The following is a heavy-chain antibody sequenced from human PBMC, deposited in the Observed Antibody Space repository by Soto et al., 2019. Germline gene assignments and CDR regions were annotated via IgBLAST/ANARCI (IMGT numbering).Heavy chain of an antibody. V-gene: IGHV3-30*04. D-gene: IGHD3-10*01. J-gene: IGHJ4*02. CDR3: LRWSMGLGYSHFDS. CDR1: GFTFSSDA. Sequence: GGSLRLSCAASGFTFSSDAMRWVRQAPGKGLEWVAGISYDGSNKYDADSVKGRFTISRENAQKTLYLQMNSLRAEDTAGYYCLRWSMGLGYSHFDSWCQGTLVTVSS. CDR2: ISYDGSNK.